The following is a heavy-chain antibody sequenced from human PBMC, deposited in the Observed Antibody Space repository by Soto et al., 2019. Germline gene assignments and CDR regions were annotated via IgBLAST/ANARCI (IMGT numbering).Heavy chain of an antibody. D-gene: IGHD3-16*01. CDR3: ARGRGEVDY. V-gene: IGHV4-34*01. CDR1: GGSFSDYY. CDR2: IKHGGST. J-gene: IGHJ4*02. Sequence: SETLSLTCAVSGGSFSDYYWPWIRQPPGKGLEWIGEIKHGGSTNSNPSLKTRVTMSLDTSKNQVSLKLTSVTAADTAVYYCARGRGEVDYWGQGTQVTVS.